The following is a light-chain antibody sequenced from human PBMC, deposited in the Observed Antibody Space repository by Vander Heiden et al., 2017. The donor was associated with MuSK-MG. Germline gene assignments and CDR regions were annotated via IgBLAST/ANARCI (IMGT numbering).Light chain of an antibody. CDR1: QDIRKY. CDR2: DAS. V-gene: IGKV1-33*01. Sequence: DIQMPQSPSSLSASVGDRATITCQASQDIRKYLNWYQQKPGQAPKLLIYDASNWETGGPSRFSGSGSGTDFTFSISSLQPEDIATYYCQQYDKLPRTFGHGTKVDIK. J-gene: IGKJ3*01. CDR3: QQYDKLPRT.